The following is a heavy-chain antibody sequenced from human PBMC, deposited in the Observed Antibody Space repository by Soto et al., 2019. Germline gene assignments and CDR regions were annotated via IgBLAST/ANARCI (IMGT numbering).Heavy chain of an antibody. CDR1: GFTFNDYH. V-gene: IGHV3-13*01. D-gene: IGHD3-10*01. Sequence: EVQLVESGGGLVQPGGSLRLSCAASGFTFNDYHMHWVRQAAGKGLEWVSAIDTSGHTFYLGSVRGRFTVSRDDPRSSFYLQMSNLRPEDTAVYYCARLEIIGVNFFEHWGRGVRVTVSS. J-gene: IGHJ5*02. CDR2: IDTSGHT. CDR3: ARLEIIGVNFFEH.